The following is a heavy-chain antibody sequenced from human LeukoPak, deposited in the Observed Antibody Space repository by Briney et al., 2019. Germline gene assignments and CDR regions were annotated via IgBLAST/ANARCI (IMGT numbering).Heavy chain of an antibody. V-gene: IGHV4-31*03. J-gene: IGHJ4*02. D-gene: IGHD3-10*01. CDR1: GYSISSGYY. CDR3: AAGSGSYYLRENYFDF. CDR2: IYYSGGT. Sequence: PSETLSLTCIVSGYSISSGYYWSWIRQHPGKGLEWIGCIYYSGGTYYNPSLKSRVIISVDTSKNQFSLKLNSVTAADTAVYYCAAGSGSYYLRENYFDFWGQGTLVTVSS.